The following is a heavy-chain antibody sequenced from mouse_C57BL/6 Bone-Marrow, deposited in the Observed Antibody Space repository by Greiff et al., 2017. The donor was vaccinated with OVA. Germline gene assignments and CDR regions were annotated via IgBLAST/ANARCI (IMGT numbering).Heavy chain of an antibody. J-gene: IGHJ3*01. CDR1: GYSFTSYY. Sequence: VMLVESGPELVKPGASVKISCKASGYSFTSYYIHWVKQRPGQGLEWIGWIYPGSGNTKYNEKFKGKATLTADTSSSTAYMQLSSLTSEDSAVYYCAREDGYTAFWFAYWGQGTLVTVSA. D-gene: IGHD2-3*01. CDR3: AREDGYTAFWFAY. CDR2: IYPGSGNT. V-gene: IGHV1-66*01.